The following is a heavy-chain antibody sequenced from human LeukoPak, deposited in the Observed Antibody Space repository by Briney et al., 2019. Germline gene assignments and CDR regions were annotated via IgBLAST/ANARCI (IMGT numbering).Heavy chain of an antibody. CDR1: GFTFSSYA. CDR3: ARDLRVVRGVITFSFDY. J-gene: IGHJ4*02. Sequence: PGGSLRLSCAASGFTFSSYAMHWVRQAPGKGLEWVAVISYDGSNKYYADSVKGRFTISRDNSKNTLYLQMNSLRAEDTAVYYCARDLRVVRGVITFSFDYWGQGTLVTVSS. V-gene: IGHV3-30-3*01. CDR2: ISYDGSNK. D-gene: IGHD3-10*01.